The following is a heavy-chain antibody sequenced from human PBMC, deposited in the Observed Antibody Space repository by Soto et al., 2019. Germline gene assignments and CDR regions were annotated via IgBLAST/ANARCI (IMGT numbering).Heavy chain of an antibody. CDR1: GFTFSSYA. CDR2: ISGSGGST. J-gene: IGHJ4*02. V-gene: IGHV3-23*01. D-gene: IGHD3-10*01. Sequence: EVQLLESGGGLVQPGGSLRLSCAASGFTFSSYAMSWVRQAPGKGLEWVSAISGSGGSTYYADSVKGRFTISRDNSKNTLYLEMNSLRAEDTAVYYCAKAWFGELLWSNWGQGTLVTVSS. CDR3: AKAWFGELLWSN.